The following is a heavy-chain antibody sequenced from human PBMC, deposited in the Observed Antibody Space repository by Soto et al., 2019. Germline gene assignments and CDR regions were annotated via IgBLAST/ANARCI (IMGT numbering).Heavy chain of an antibody. CDR2: INHSGST. CDR3: ASLLSGSSSWRAYYYSYYMDV. D-gene: IGHD6-13*01. J-gene: IGHJ6*03. V-gene: IGHV4-34*01. CDR1: GGSFSGYY. Sequence: SETLSLTCAVYGGSFSGYYWSWIRQPPGKGLEWIGEINHSGSTNYNPSLKSRVTISVDTSKNQFSLKLSSVTAADTAVYYCASLLSGSSSWRAYYYSYYMDVWGKGTTVTVSS.